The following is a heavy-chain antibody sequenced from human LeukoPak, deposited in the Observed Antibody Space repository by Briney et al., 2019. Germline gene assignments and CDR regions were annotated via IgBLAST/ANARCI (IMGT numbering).Heavy chain of an antibody. Sequence: SETLSLTCTVSGGSISSSSYYWGWIRQPPGKGLEWIGSIYYSGSTYYDPSLKSRVTISVDTSKNQFSLKLSSVTAADTAVYYCGSSSVVAATGFDPWGQGTLVTVSS. CDR2: IYYSGST. D-gene: IGHD2-15*01. CDR1: GGSISSSSYY. CDR3: GSSSVVAATGFDP. J-gene: IGHJ5*02. V-gene: IGHV4-39*01.